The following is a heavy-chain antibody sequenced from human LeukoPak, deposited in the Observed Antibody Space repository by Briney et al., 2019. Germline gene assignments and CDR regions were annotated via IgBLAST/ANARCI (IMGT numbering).Heavy chain of an antibody. D-gene: IGHD1-1*01. Sequence: GGSLRLYCVASGFTFSSYGMHWVRQAPGKGPEWVAVISYDGSDRYYANFVKGRFTISRDNSKNILFLQTNSMRPEDTAVYYCAKGVSRGVDPTGLEYWGQGTLVTVSS. V-gene: IGHV3-30*18. CDR2: ISYDGSDR. CDR1: GFTFSSYG. J-gene: IGHJ4*02. CDR3: AKGVSRGVDPTGLEY.